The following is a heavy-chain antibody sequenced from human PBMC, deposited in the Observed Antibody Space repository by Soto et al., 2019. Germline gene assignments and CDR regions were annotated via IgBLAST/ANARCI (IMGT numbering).Heavy chain of an antibody. Sequence: SETLSLTCTVAGGSISSGCYYWSWISKHPGKGLEWIGYIYYSGSTYYNPSLKSRVTISVDTSKNQFSLKLSSVTAADTAVYYCARGLNLGYCSSTSCRNYYYYYYMDVWGKGTTVTVSS. J-gene: IGHJ6*03. V-gene: IGHV4-31*03. CDR3: ARGLNLGYCSSTSCRNYYYYYYMDV. CDR1: GGSISSGCYY. CDR2: IYYSGST. D-gene: IGHD2-2*01.